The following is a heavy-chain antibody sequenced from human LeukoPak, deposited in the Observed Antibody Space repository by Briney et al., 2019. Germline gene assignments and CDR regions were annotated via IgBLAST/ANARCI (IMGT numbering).Heavy chain of an antibody. CDR1: GFTFSDYY. Sequence: GGSLRLSCAASGFTFSDYYMTWIRQAPGKGLEWVSYISSSGITIYYADSVKGRFTISRDNAKNTLNLQMNSLRAEDTAVYYCARDLGQYYDTSDNWFDPWGQGTLVTVSS. V-gene: IGHV3-11*04. D-gene: IGHD3-22*01. J-gene: IGHJ5*02. CDR2: ISSSGITI. CDR3: ARDLGQYYDTSDNWFDP.